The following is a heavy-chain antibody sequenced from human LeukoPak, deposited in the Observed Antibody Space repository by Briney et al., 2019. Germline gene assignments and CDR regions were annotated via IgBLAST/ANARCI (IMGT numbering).Heavy chain of an antibody. CDR1: GFTFSSYW. D-gene: IGHD1-26*01. CDR2: INTDGSST. CDR3: AREGGVEEWELLGA. J-gene: IGHJ4*02. Sequence: GGSLRLSCAASGFTFSSYWMHWVRRAPGKGLVWVSRINTDGSSTSYADSVKGRFTISRDNAKNTLYLQMNSLRAEDTAVYYCAREGGVEEWELLGAWGQGTLVTVSS. V-gene: IGHV3-74*01.